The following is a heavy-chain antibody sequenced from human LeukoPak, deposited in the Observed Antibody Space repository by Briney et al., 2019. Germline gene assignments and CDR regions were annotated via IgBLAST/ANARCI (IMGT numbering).Heavy chain of an antibody. V-gene: IGHV4-34*01. CDR2: INHSGST. D-gene: IGHD6-13*01. J-gene: IGHJ5*02. Sequence: SETLSLTCAVYGGSFSGYYWSWIRQPPGKGLEWIGEINHSGSTNYNPSLKSQVTISVDTSKNQFSLKLSSVTAADTAVYYCAVHMAAAGREDWFDPWGQGTLVTVSS. CDR1: GGSFSGYY. CDR3: AVHMAAAGREDWFDP.